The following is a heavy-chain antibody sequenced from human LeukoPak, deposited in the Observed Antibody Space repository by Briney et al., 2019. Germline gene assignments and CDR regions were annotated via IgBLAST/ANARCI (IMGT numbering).Heavy chain of an antibody. CDR2: IYSGGST. Sequence: GGSLRLSCAASGFTVSSNSMSWVRQAPGKGLEWVSVIYSGGSTYYADSVKGRFTISRDNSKNTLYLQMNSLRAEDTAVYYRASEKAGHFDYWGQGTLVTVSS. V-gene: IGHV3-53*01. J-gene: IGHJ4*02. CDR3: ASEKAGHFDY. D-gene: IGHD6-19*01. CDR1: GFTVSSNS.